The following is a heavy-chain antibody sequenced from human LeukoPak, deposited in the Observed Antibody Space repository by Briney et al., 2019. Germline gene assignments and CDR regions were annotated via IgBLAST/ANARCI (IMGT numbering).Heavy chain of an antibody. D-gene: IGHD5-12*01. J-gene: IGHJ4*02. V-gene: IGHV3-33*01. CDR1: GFTFSSYG. CDR3: ARAGGYSGYDVAYFDY. CDR2: IWYDGSNK. Sequence: GGSLRLSCAASGFTFSSYGMHWVRQAPGKGLEWVAVIWYDGSNKYYADSVKGRFTISRDNSKNTLYLQMSSLRAEDTAVYYCARAGGYSGYDVAYFDYWGQGTLVTVSS.